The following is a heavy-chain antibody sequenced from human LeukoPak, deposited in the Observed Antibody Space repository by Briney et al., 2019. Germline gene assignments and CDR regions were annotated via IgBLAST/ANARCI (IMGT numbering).Heavy chain of an antibody. CDR3: AREPITMIATFGY. D-gene: IGHD3-22*01. Sequence: SETLSLTCTVSGGSISRGSYYWSWIRQPAGKGLEWIGRIYASGSTNYNPSLKSRVTMSVDTSKNQFSLKVRSVTAADTAVYYCAREPITMIATFGYWGLGTLVTVSS. CDR2: IYASGST. J-gene: IGHJ4*02. CDR1: GGSISRGSYY. V-gene: IGHV4-61*02.